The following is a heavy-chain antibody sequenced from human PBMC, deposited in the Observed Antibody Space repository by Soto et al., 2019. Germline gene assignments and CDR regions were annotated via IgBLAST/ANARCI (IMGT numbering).Heavy chain of an antibody. D-gene: IGHD3-22*01. Sequence: GGSLRLSFSASVFPVSSNDMSWVRQAPGKGLDWVSVIYSGGSTYYADSVKGRFTISRDNSKNTLYLQMNSLRAEDTAVYYCASSYTYYYDSSGYYWGAFDIWGQGTMVNVSS. CDR1: VFPVSSND. V-gene: IGHV3-53*01. J-gene: IGHJ3*02. CDR2: IYSGGST. CDR3: ASSYTYYYDSSGYYWGAFDI.